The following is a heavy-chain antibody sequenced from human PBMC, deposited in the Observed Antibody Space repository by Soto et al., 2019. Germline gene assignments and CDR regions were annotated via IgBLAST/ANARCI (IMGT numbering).Heavy chain of an antibody. CDR3: ARHAVPAAIGPFDY. J-gene: IGHJ4*02. CDR1: GGTFSSYT. CDR2: IIPTLGIA. D-gene: IGHD2-2*01. Sequence: QVQLVQSGAEVKKPGSSVKVSCKASGGTFSSYTISWVRQAPGQGLEWMGRIIPTLGIANYAQKFQGRATITADKSTSTAYMELSSLRSEDTAVYYCARHAVPAAIGPFDYWGQGTLVTVSS. V-gene: IGHV1-69*02.